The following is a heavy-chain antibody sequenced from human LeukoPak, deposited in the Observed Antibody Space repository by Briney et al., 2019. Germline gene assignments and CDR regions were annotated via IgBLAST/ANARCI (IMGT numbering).Heavy chain of an antibody. Sequence: GRSLRLSCAASGFIFSCYGMHWVRQAPGKGLKRVAVLWFDGSKKYYADSVKGRITISRDDSKNTLYLQMNSLRAEDTAVYYCARDGCGGDCYLADYWGQGTLVTVSS. J-gene: IGHJ4*02. CDR1: GFIFSCYG. D-gene: IGHD2-21*02. CDR2: LWFDGSKK. CDR3: ARDGCGGDCYLADY. V-gene: IGHV3-33*01.